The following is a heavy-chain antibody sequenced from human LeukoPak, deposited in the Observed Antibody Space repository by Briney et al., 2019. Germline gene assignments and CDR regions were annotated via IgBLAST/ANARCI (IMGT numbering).Heavy chain of an antibody. J-gene: IGHJ4*02. V-gene: IGHV3-23*01. Sequence: GGSLRLSCAASGFTFSNCAMSWVRRAPGKGLEWVSAISGGGGNTYYADSVKGRFTISRDNSKNTLFLQMNSLRAEDTALYYCAKGPLIEVAGTTWDYWGLGTLVTVSS. CDR1: GFTFSNCA. CDR2: ISGGGGNT. D-gene: IGHD6-19*01. CDR3: AKGPLIEVAGTTWDY.